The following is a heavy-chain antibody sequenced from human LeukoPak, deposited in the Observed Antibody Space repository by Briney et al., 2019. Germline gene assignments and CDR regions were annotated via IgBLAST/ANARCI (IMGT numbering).Heavy chain of an antibody. J-gene: IGHJ4*02. CDR3: ARDLGYCSGGSCYSGGFDY. D-gene: IGHD2-15*01. V-gene: IGHV3-33*01. Sequence: PGRSLRLSCAASGFTFSSYGMHWVRQAPGKRLEWVAVIWYDGSHKYYADSVKGRFTIYRDNSKNTLYLQMNSLRAVDTAVYYCARDLGYCSGGSCYSGGFDYWGQGTLVTVSS. CDR1: GFTFSSYG. CDR2: IWYDGSHK.